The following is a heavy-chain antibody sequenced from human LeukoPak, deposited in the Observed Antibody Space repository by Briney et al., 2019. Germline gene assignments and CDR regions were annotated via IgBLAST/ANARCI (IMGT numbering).Heavy chain of an antibody. CDR2: FDPEDGET. V-gene: IGHV1-24*01. J-gene: IGHJ5*02. D-gene: IGHD5-12*01. CDR3: ATVTSGYDWGLRWFDP. CDR1: GYTLTELS. Sequence: GASVKVSCKVSGYTLTELSMHWVRQAPGKGLEWMGGFDPEDGETIYAQKFQGRVTMTEDTSTDTAYMELGSLRSEDTAVYYCATVTSGYDWGLRWFDPWGQGTLVTVSS.